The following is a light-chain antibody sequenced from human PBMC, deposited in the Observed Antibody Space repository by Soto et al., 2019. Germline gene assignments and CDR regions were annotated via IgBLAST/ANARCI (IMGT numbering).Light chain of an antibody. Sequence: DIQMTQSPSSLSASVGDRVTITCRASQSISSYLNWYQQKPGKAPKLLIYAASSLQSGVPSRFSGSGSGTEFTLTISGLLPEDFAAYHCQQLYTLPFTFGQGTRLE. CDR2: AAS. V-gene: IGKV1-39*01. CDR3: QQLYTLPFT. CDR1: QSISSY. J-gene: IGKJ5*01.